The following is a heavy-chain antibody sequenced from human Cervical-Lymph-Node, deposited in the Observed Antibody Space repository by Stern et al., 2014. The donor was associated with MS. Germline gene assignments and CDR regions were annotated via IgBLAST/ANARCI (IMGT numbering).Heavy chain of an antibody. V-gene: IGHV4-39*01. CDR3: ARHDSVPRPSQLYSARDRGPGYLDY. J-gene: IGHJ4*02. Sequence: VQLVESGPGLVKPSETLSLTCTVSGGSISSRPYYWAWIRQPPGKGLEWIGNIYYSGFTYYSPSLKGRVTISIATSKNQFSLKLSSVTAADTAVYYCARHDSVPRPSQLYSARDRGPGYLDYWGQGTLVTVSS. CDR1: GGSISSRPYY. D-gene: IGHD1-26*01. CDR2: IYYSGFT.